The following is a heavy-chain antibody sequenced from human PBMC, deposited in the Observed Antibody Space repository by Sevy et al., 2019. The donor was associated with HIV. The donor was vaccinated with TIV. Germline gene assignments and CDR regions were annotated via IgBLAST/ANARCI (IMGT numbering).Heavy chain of an antibody. CDR3: ARGRQYYDFWSGPYRGYFDY. J-gene: IGHJ4*02. Sequence: GGSLRLSCAASGFAFSNYWMNWVRQVPGKGLEWVANIKQDGNEKDYLDSVKGRFTISRDSAKNSLYLQMNSLRAEDTAVYFCARGRQYYDFWSGPYRGYFDYWGQRTLVTVSS. D-gene: IGHD3-3*01. V-gene: IGHV3-7*01. CDR1: GFAFSNYW. CDR2: IKQDGNEK.